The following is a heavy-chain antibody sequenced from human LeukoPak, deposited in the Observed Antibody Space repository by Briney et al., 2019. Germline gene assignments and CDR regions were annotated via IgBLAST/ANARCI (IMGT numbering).Heavy chain of an antibody. J-gene: IGHJ4*02. V-gene: IGHV4-4*07. CDR3: ARENSGSYREFDY. CDR2: IYTSGST. Sequence: PSETLSLTCTVSGGSISSYYWSWIRQPTGKGLEWIGRIYTSGSTNYNASLKSRVSMSVDTSKNQFSLKLSSVTAADTAVFYCARENSGSYREFDYWGQGTLVTVSS. D-gene: IGHD1-26*01. CDR1: GGSISSYY.